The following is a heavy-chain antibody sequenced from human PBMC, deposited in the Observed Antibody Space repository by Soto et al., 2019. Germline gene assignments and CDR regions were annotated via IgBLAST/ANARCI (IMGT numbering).Heavy chain of an antibody. CDR1: GGAISGYY. V-gene: IGHV4-4*07. J-gene: IGHJ5*02. CDR3: ARGQRFSDCFDH. D-gene: IGHD3-3*01. Sequence: PSETLSLTCTVSGGAISGYYWTWIRQPAGKGLEWIGRIYSSGTTKYNPSLQSRVNMSLDTSKNQLSLRLTSVTAADTAVYYCARGQRFSDCFDHWGPGTLVIVSS. CDR2: IYSSGTT.